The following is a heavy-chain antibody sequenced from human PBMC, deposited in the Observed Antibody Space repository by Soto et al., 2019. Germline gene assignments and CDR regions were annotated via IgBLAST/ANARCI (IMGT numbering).Heavy chain of an antibody. CDR3: AHRVLRTVFGLVTTTAIYFDF. CDR1: GFSLTTSGVG. CDR2: IYWDDDK. Sequence: QITLNESGPTQVKPRQTLTLTCTFSGFSLTTSGVGVGWIRQSPGKAPEWLALIYWDDDKRYSPYLKRRLTITKDTSKNQVVLTMADLDPADTATYYCAHRVLRTVFGLVTTTAIYFDFWGQGTPVAVSS. D-gene: IGHD3-3*01. V-gene: IGHV2-5*02. J-gene: IGHJ4*02.